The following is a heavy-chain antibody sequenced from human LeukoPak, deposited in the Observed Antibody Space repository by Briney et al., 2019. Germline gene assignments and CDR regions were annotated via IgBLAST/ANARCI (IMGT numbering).Heavy chain of an antibody. D-gene: IGHD4-11*01. CDR3: ARDHNYAFDN. J-gene: IGHJ4*02. Sequence: GGSLRLSCAASGFTFSDYSMNWVRQAPGKGLEWISYIGISSGNTKYADSVKGRFTISGDNAKSSLYLQMNSLRVEDTAVYYCARDHNYAFDNWGQGTLITVSS. CDR2: IGISSGNT. V-gene: IGHV3-48*04. CDR1: GFTFSDYS.